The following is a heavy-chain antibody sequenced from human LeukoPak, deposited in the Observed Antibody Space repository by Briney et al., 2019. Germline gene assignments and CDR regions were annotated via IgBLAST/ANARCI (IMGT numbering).Heavy chain of an antibody. J-gene: IGHJ4*02. D-gene: IGHD3-3*01. CDR1: GYTLTELS. CDR2: FDPEDGET. V-gene: IGHV1-24*01. Sequence: GASVKVSCKVSGYTLTELSMHWVRQAPGKGLEWMGGFDPEDGETIYAQKFQGRVTMTEDTSTDTAYMELSSLRSEDTAVYYCATDLPYYDFWSGRFDYWGQGTLVTVSS. CDR3: ATDLPYYDFWSGRFDY.